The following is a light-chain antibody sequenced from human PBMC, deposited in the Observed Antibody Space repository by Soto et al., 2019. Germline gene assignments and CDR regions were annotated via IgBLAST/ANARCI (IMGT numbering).Light chain of an antibody. V-gene: IGKV3-15*01. J-gene: IGKJ1*01. CDR1: QSVRSN. CDR3: QQYNNWPRT. CDR2: AAS. Sequence: EILMTQSPATLSVSPGEWATLSCRASQSVRSNLAWYQQRPGQAPRLLIYAASTRATGIPARFSGSGSGTEFTLIIDSLQSEDFAVYYCQQYNNWPRTFGQGTKVDNK.